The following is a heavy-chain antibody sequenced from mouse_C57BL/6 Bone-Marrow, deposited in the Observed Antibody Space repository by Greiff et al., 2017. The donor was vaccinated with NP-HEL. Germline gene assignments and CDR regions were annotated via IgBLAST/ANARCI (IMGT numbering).Heavy chain of an antibody. D-gene: IGHD6-2*01. CDR1: GYAFSSSW. Sequence: VQLQQSGPELVKPGASVKISCKASGYAFSSSWMNWVKQRPGKGLEWIGRIYPGDGDTNYNGKLKGKATLTADKSSSTAYMQLSSLTSEDSAVYYCASVSFAMDYWGQGTSVTVSS. CDR2: IYPGDGDT. V-gene: IGHV1-82*01. CDR3: ASVSFAMDY. J-gene: IGHJ4*01.